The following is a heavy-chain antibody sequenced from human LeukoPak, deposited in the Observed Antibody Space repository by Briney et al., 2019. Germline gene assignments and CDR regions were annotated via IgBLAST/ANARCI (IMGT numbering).Heavy chain of an antibody. D-gene: IGHD3-3*01. Sequence: ASVKVSCKASGYTFTTNYYMDWARQAPGQGLEWMGRINPSGGTTTYAQRFQGRVTMTRDTSTSTAYMELSSLRSEDTAVYYCARGTFGVVRSYYGMDVWGQGTTVTVSS. J-gene: IGHJ6*02. V-gene: IGHV1-46*01. CDR3: ARGTFGVVRSYYGMDV. CDR1: GYTFTTNYY. CDR2: INPSGGTT.